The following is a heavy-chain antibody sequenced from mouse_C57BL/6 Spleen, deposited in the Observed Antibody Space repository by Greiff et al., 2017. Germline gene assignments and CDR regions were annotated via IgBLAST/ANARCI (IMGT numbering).Heavy chain of an antibody. CDR3: ARDERGRYFDV. V-gene: IGHV5-4*01. J-gene: IGHJ1*03. CDR1: GFTFSSYA. Sequence: EVQRVESGGGLVKPGGSLKLSCAASGFTFSSYAMSWVRQTPEKRLEWVATISDGGSYTYYPDNVKGRFTISRDNAKNNLYLQMSHMKSEDTAMYYCARDERGRYFDVWGTGTTVTVSS. CDR2: ISDGGSYT.